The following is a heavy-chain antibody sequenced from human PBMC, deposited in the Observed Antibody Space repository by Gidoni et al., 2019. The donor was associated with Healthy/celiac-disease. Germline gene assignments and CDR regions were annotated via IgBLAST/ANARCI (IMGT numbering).Heavy chain of an antibody. CDR2: IAYDGSNK. CDR3: AKLVVVVAATPGDY. V-gene: IGHV3-30*18. J-gene: IGHJ4*02. CDR1: GFTFSSYG. Sequence: QVQLVESGGGVVQPGRSLRLSCAASGFTFSSYGMHWVRQAPGKGLEWVAVIAYDGSNKYYADSVKGRFTISRDNSKNTLYLQMNSLRAEDTAVYYCAKLVVVVAATPGDYWGQGTLVTVSS. D-gene: IGHD2-15*01.